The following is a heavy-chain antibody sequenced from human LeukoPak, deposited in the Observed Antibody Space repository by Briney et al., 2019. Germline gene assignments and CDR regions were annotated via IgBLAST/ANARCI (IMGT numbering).Heavy chain of an antibody. V-gene: IGHV4-59*01. J-gene: IGHJ1*01. Sequence: SETLSLTCTVSGGSISNYYWSWIRQPPGKGLEWIGYIYHSGSTNYNPSLKSRVTISVDTSKNQFSLKLSSVTAADTAVYYCARGPTDEYFQHWGQGTLVTVSS. CDR3: ARGPTDEYFQH. CDR2: IYHSGST. CDR1: GGSISNYY. D-gene: IGHD4-17*01.